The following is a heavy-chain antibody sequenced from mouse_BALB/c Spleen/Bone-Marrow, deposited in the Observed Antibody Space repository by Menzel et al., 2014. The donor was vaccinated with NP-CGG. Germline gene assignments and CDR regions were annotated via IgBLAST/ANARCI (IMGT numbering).Heavy chain of an antibody. Sequence: EVKVVESGPSLVKPSQTLSFTCSVTGDSITSGYWNWIRKFPGNRLEFMGYISYSGSTYYNPSLKSRISITRDTSKNLYSLQLNSVTTEDTATYYCARSSSTGAPFAYWGQGTTLTVSS. CDR2: ISYSGST. CDR3: ARSSSTGAPFAY. V-gene: IGHV3-8*02. D-gene: IGHD4-1*02. J-gene: IGHJ2*01. CDR1: GDSITSGY.